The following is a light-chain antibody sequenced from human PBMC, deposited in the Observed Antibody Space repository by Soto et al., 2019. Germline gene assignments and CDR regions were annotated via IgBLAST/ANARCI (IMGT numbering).Light chain of an antibody. V-gene: IGLV2-14*01. CDR3: SSYTSSSTLV. Sequence: QSALTQPASVSGSPGQSITISCTGTSSDVGGYNYVSWYQQHPGKAPKLMIYDVSNRPSGVSNRFSGSKSGNTASLTISGIQAEDEADYYCSSYTSSSTLVFGTGTRSPS. CDR2: DVS. J-gene: IGLJ1*01. CDR1: SSDVGGYNY.